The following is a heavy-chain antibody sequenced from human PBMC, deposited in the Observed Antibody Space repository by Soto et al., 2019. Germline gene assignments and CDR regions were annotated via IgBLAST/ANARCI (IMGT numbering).Heavy chain of an antibody. J-gene: IGHJ5*02. CDR1: GFTFSSYG. CDR2: ISYDGSNK. D-gene: IGHD6-13*01. CDR3: AKGAAAGVFNWFDP. V-gene: IGHV3-30*18. Sequence: QVQLVESGGGVVQPGRSLRLSCAASGFTFSSYGMHWVRQAPGKGLEWVAVISYDGSNKYYADSVKGRFTISRDNSKNTLYLQMNILRAEDTAVYYCAKGAAAGVFNWFDPLGQGTLVTVSS.